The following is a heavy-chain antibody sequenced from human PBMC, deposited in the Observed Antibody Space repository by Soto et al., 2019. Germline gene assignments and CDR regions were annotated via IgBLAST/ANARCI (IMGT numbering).Heavy chain of an antibody. CDR3: ARVRYRNVIHA. CDR1: GYTFSDYY. Sequence: QEQLVQSESDVKKPGASVTVSCKASGYTFSDYYIHWVRQAPGQGLEWMGWIDPRNGGTKHAQKFQDRFSMATDTSTSTASMELRRLRSDDTAVFFCARVRYRNVIHAWGQGTVVTVSS. CDR2: IDPRNGGT. J-gene: IGHJ4*02. D-gene: IGHD2-2*01. V-gene: IGHV1-2*02.